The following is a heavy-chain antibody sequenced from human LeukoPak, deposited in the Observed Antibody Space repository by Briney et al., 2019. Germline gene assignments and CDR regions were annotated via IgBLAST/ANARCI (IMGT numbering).Heavy chain of an antibody. CDR1: GGSFSGYY. D-gene: IGHD3-9*01. CDR2: ISSSCSYI. J-gene: IGHJ3*02. V-gene: IGHV3-21*01. Sequence: ETLSLTCAVYGGSFSGYYWSWIRQPPGKGLEWVSSISSSCSYIYYADSVKGRFTISRDNAKNSLYLQMNSLRAEDTAVYYCARASGILTGPAPMAFGIWGQGTMVTVSS. CDR3: ARASGILTGPAPMAFGI.